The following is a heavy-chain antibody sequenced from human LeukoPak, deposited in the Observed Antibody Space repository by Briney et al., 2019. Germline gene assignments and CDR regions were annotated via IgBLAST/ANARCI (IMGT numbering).Heavy chain of an antibody. CDR1: GFTFETYA. D-gene: IGHD3-22*01. Sequence: PGGSLRLSCAASGFTFETYAMHWVLHTPGKGLEGVSGISGNGDSVAYADSVKGRFTISRDNAKNSLFLQMNSLRPEDTAFYYCAKDATAYYYYPYFYSWGQGTLVTVSS. CDR2: ISGNGDSV. V-gene: IGHV3-9*01. J-gene: IGHJ4*02. CDR3: AKDATAYYYYPYFYS.